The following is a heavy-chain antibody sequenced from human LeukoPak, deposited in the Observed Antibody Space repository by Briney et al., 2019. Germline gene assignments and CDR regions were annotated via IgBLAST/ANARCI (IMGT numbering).Heavy chain of an antibody. CDR2: VYHSGST. D-gene: IGHD1-26*01. V-gene: IGHV4-38-2*01. J-gene: IGHJ3*02. CDR3: ARHQWELGAFDI. CDR1: GYSISSGYY. Sequence: SEPLSLTCAVSGYSISSGYYWGWSRQPPGKGVEWVGSVYHSGSTYYNPSLKSRVTMSVDTSKNQFSLKLSSVTAADTAVYYCARHQWELGAFDIWGQGTMVTVFS.